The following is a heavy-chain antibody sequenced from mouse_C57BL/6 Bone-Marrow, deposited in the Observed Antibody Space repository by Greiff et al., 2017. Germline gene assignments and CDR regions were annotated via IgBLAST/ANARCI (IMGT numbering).Heavy chain of an antibody. CDR1: GFSLTSYA. CDR3: ALGGWYFDV. J-gene: IGHJ1*03. Sequence: VQRVESGPGLVAPSQSLSITCTVSGFSLTSYAISWVRQPPGKGLEWLGVIWPGGGTNYNSALKSRLSISKDNSKSQVFLKMNSLRTDDTARYYCALGGWYFDVWGTGTTVTVSS. CDR2: IWPGGGT. D-gene: IGHD3-1*01. V-gene: IGHV2-9-1*01.